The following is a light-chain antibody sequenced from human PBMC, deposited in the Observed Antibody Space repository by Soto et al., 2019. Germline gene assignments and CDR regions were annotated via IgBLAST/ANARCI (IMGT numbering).Light chain of an antibody. J-gene: IGKJ4*01. CDR1: ESVKTR. CDR2: DAF. CDR3: QQYDDWPLT. V-gene: IGKV3D-15*01. Sequence: KVMTQSPATLSVSPGERATLSCRASESVKTRLAWYQQKPGQAPRLLIYDAFTRATGIPARLSGSASGTEFTLTISSLQSEDSAVYYCQQYDDWPLTLGGGTKVEIK.